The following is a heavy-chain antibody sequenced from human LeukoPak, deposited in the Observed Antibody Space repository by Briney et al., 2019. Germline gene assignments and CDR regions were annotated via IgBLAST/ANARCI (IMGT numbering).Heavy chain of an antibody. V-gene: IGHV4-4*07. CDR2: IYSSGST. J-gene: IGHJ4*02. CDR3: TRDRYSQGPPYYFDS. Sequence: PSETLSLTCTVSGGPISRHYWSWIRQPAGKGLEWIGRIYSSGSTFYNTSLKSRVTTSVDTSKNQFSLKLGSVTAADTAVYYCTRDRYSQGPPYYFDSWGQGTLVTVSS. D-gene: IGHD5-18*01. CDR1: GGPISRHY.